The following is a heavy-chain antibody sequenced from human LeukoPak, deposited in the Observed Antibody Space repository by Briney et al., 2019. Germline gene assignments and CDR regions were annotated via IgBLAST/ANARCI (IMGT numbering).Heavy chain of an antibody. D-gene: IGHD3-10*01. CDR1: VYTFTSYF. CDR3: ARDSSYYGSGSYLVKDY. Sequence: ASVNDSFKSSVYTFTSYFLHWVGQPAGRGLAWMGIIHPSGSSTSYAQKFQGRVTMTRDMSTSTVYMELSSLRSEDTAVYYCARDSSYYGSGSYLVKDYWGQGTLVTVSS. V-gene: IGHV1-46*01. J-gene: IGHJ4*02. CDR2: IHPSGSST.